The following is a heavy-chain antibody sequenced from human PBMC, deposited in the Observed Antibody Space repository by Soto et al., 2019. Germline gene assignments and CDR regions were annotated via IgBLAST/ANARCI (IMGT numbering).Heavy chain of an antibody. D-gene: IGHD2-2*01. CDR3: AKGGPERNQLLIYYYYYYYMDV. V-gene: IGHV3-23*01. CDR2: ISGSGGST. Sequence: EVQLLESGGGLVQPGGSLRLSCAASGFTFSSYAMRWVRQAPGKGLEWVSAISGSGGSTYYADSVEGRFTISRDNSKNTLYLQMNSLRAEDTAVYYCAKGGPERNQLLIYYYYYYYMDVWGKGTTVTVSS. CDR1: GFTFSSYA. J-gene: IGHJ6*03.